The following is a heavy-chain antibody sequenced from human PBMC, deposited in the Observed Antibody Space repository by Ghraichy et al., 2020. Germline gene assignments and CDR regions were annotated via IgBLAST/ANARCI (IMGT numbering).Heavy chain of an antibody. CDR1: GGSFSGYY. CDR2: INHSGST. V-gene: IGHV4-34*01. CDR3: ARIYSGYDYYYYYYMDV. Sequence: SQTHSLTCAVYGGSFSGYYWSWIRQPPGKGLEWIGEINHSGSTNYNPSLKSRVTISVDTSKNQFSLKLSSVTAADTAVYYCARIYSGYDYYYYYYMDVWGKGTTVTVSS. J-gene: IGHJ6*03. D-gene: IGHD5-12*01.